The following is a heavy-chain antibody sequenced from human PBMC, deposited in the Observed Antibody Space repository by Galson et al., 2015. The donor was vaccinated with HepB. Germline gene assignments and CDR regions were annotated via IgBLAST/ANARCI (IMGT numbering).Heavy chain of an antibody. CDR1: TFIFSTYS. V-gene: IGHV3-48*04. D-gene: IGHD3-10*01. CDR2: IGYSSGTI. CDR3: ARDRGGSGSYLSYYNGMDV. J-gene: IGHJ6*02. Sequence: SLRLSCAASTFIFSTYSMNWVRQAPGKGLEWVSYIGYSSGTIYYADSGKGRFTISRDNAKDSVYLEMNSLRAEDTAVYYCARDRGGSGSYLSYYNGMDVWGQGTTVTVSS.